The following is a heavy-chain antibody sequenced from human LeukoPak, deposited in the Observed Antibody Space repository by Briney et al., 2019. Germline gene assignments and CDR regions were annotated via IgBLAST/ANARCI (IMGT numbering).Heavy chain of an antibody. CDR2: IYHSGST. J-gene: IGHJ4*02. CDR1: GYSISSNYY. CDR3: ARDFCTNGVCYYFDY. Sequence: SETLSLTCTVSGYSISSNYYWGWIRQPPGKGLEWLGTIYHSGSTYYNPSLKSRVTMSVDTSKNQFSLKLRSVTAADTAVYYCARDFCTNGVCYYFDYWGRGTLVTVSS. D-gene: IGHD2-8*01. V-gene: IGHV4-38-2*02.